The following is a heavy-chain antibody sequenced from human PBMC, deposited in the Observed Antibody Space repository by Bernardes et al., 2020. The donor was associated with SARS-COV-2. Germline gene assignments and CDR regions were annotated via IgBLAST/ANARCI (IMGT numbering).Heavy chain of an antibody. CDR3: ARGGQLLYTPEYFQQ. CDR1: GFTFRNYA. V-gene: IGHV3-30-3*01. CDR2: ISYDVTNK. J-gene: IGHJ1*01. D-gene: IGHD2-2*02. Sequence: GGSLRLSCTASGFTFRNYAMHWVRQAPGKGLEWVAAISYDVTNKYYADSLKGRFTVSRDNSDNTLYLQMNSLRDEDTAVYYCARGGQLLYTPEYFQQWGQGTLVTVSS.